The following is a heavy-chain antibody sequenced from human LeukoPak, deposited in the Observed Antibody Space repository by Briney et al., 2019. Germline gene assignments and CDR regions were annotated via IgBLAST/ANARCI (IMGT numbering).Heavy chain of an antibody. J-gene: IGHJ6*03. CDR3: AKSIRAYYYMDV. CDR2: ISFSAGTT. Sequence: GGSLRLSCEASEITLSSYGVSWVRQAPGKGLEWLSAISFSAGTTYYADSVKGRFTISRDNSKNTLYLQLSSLRAEDTAVYYCAKSIRAYYYMDVWGKGTTVTVSS. CDR1: EITLSSYG. V-gene: IGHV3-23*01.